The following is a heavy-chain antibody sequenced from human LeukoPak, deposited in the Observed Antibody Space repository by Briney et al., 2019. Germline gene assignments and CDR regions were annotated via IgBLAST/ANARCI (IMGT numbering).Heavy chain of an antibody. J-gene: IGHJ5*02. CDR2: FDPEDGET. V-gene: IGHV1-24*01. D-gene: IGHD3-3*01. CDR1: GYTLTGLS. CDR3: ASDPIKDFWSGYYPNWFDP. Sequence: ASVKVSCKVSGYTLTGLSMHWVRQAPGKGREWMGGFDPEDGETIYAQKFQGRVTMTEDTSTDTAYMELSSLRSDDTAVYYCASDPIKDFWSGYYPNWFDPWGQGTLVTVSS.